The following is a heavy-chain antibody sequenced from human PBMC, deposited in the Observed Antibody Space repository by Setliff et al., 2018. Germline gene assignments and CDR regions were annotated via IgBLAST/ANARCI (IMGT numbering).Heavy chain of an antibody. CDR1: GYAFGSSG. J-gene: IGHJ4*02. CDR2: ISAYNGYI. V-gene: IGHV1-18*01. Sequence: ASVKVSCKASGYAFGSSGISWVRQAPGQGLEWMGWISAYNGYIVYAQKFQGRVTITRDTSNSTDYMDLSRLTSDDTAVYYCAREVLSTVVAWDYWGQGTLVTVSS. CDR3: AREVLSTVVAWDY. D-gene: IGHD4-17*01.